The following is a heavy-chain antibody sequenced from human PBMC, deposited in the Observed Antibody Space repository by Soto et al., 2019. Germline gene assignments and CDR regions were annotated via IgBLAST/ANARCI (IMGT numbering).Heavy chain of an antibody. CDR3: TRCGIRYHSIGFYLGIDGMDV. J-gene: IGHJ6*02. Sequence: QVQLVQSGAEVKKPESSVRVSCKASGGTFNNYAITWVRQAPGQGLEWMGGTIPMFGTTNYAEKFQGRVQITADESTNTAYMELSSLRSEDTAVYYCTRCGIRYHSIGFYLGIDGMDVWGQGTTVIVSS. D-gene: IGHD3-22*01. V-gene: IGHV1-69*12. CDR1: GGTFNNYA. CDR2: TIPMFGTT.